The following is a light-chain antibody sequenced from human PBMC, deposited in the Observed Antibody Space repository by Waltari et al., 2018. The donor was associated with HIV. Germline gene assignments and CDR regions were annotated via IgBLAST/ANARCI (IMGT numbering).Light chain of an antibody. Sequence: VVMTQSPATLSASPGEGATLSCRASQSVASNLAWYQQRPGQAPRLLIYGASTRATDIPARFSGSGSGTEFTLTINSLQSEDSALYYCQQFDIWPWTFGQGTKVEIK. J-gene: IGKJ1*01. CDR1: QSVASN. CDR2: GAS. CDR3: QQFDIWPWT. V-gene: IGKV3-15*01.